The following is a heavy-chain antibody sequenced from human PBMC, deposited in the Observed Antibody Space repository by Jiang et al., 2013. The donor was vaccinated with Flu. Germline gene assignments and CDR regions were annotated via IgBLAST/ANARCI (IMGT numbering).Heavy chain of an antibody. J-gene: IGHJ6*04. CDR3: ARQKSHYYGMDV. CDR2: IYPGDSDT. Sequence: LEWMGVIYPGDSDTRYSPPSLGQVTISADKSNSTVYLQWSSLKVSDSAMYYCARQKSHYYGMDVWGKGTTVTVSS. V-gene: IGHV5-51*01.